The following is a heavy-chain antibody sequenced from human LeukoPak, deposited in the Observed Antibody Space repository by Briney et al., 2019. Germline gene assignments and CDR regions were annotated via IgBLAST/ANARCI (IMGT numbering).Heavy chain of an antibody. D-gene: IGHD1-26*01. V-gene: IGHV4-59*01. J-gene: IGHJ6*03. CDR1: GGSISSYY. CDR2: IYYSGST. Sequence: PSETLSLTCTVSGGSISSYYWSWIRQPPGKGLEWIGYIYYSGSTDYNPSLKSRVTISVDTSKNRFSLKLSSVTAADTAVYYCARRGRGDYYYYYYMDVWGKGTTVTVSS. CDR3: ARRGRGDYYYYYYMDV.